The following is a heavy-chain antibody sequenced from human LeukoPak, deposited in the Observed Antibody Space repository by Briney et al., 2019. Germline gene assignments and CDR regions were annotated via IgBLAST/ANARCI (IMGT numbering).Heavy chain of an antibody. CDR2: ISYDGSNK. D-gene: IGHD1-26*01. Sequence: GRSLRLSCAASRFTFSTYGMHWVRQAAGKWIEWVSVISYDGSNKYYADSVKGRFTISRDNSKNTLYLQMNSLRAEDTAVYYCAKDSGSYPDLDYWGQGTLVTVSS. CDR3: AKDSGSYPDLDY. CDR1: RFTFSTYG. J-gene: IGHJ4*02. V-gene: IGHV3-30*18.